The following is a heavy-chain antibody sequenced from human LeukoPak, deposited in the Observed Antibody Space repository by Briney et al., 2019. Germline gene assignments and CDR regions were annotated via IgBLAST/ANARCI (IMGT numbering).Heavy chain of an antibody. CDR2: INWNGGST. CDR3: ATPSDYYDRGN. J-gene: IGHJ4*02. CDR1: GLTLRHAS. V-gene: IGHV3-20*04. Sequence: GGSLRLSCAVSGLTLRHASMAWVRQAPGKGLEWVSGINWNGGSTGYADSVKGRFTISRDNAKNSLYLQMNSLRDEDTAVYYCATPSDYYDRGNWGQGTLVTVSS. D-gene: IGHD3-22*01.